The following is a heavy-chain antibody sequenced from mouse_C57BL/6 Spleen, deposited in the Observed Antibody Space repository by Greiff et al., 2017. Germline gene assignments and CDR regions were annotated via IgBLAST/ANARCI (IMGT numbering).Heavy chain of an antibody. Sequence: DVKLVESGEGLVKPGGSLKLSCAASGFTFSSYAMSWVRQTPEKRLEWVAYISSGGDYIYYAGTVKGRFTLSRDTARNTLYQQMSRMRSEDTDMYYSTRVPTVVGTGDYWGQDTTLTVST. CDR3: TRVPTVVGTGDY. J-gene: IGHJ2*01. D-gene: IGHD1-1*01. V-gene: IGHV5-9-1*02. CDR2: ISSGGDYI. CDR1: GFTFSSYA.